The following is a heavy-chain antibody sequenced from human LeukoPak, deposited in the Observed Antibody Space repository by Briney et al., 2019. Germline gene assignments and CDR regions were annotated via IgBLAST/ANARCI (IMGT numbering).Heavy chain of an antibody. CDR2: IYYSGNT. CDR3: ARKGFTVGFDY. CDR1: GDSISTSKSY. Sequence: SETLSLTCTVSGDSISTSKSYWGWIRQPPLKGLEWIGSIYYSGNTYYNASLKSRVTISVDTSKNQFSLKLSSVTAADTAVYYCARKGFTVGFDYWGQGTLVTVSS. J-gene: IGHJ4*02. V-gene: IGHV4-39*07. D-gene: IGHD1-26*01.